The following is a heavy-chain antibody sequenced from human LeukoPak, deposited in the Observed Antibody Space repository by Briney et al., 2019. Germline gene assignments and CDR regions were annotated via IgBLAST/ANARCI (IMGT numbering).Heavy chain of an antibody. J-gene: IGHJ4*02. CDR2: IHSGGST. Sequence: GGSLRLSCAASGFTFNYYMMTWVRQAPGKGLEWVSVIHSGGSTYNADSVKGRFTISRDNSKNALYLQMNSLRPEDTAVYYCARMDLWRGAGGWSYFDYWGQGTLVTVSS. D-gene: IGHD1-14*01. CDR3: ARMDLWRGAGGWSYFDY. V-gene: IGHV3-66*02. CDR1: GFTFNYYM.